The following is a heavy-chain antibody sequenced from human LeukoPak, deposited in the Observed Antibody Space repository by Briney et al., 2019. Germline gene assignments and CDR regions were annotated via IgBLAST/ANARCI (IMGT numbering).Heavy chain of an antibody. J-gene: IGHJ4*02. D-gene: IGHD2-2*02. CDR2: IWYDGSNK. V-gene: IGHV3-33*06. CDR1: GFTFSSYG. CDR3: AKHHCSSTSCYRVFDF. Sequence: PGGSLRLSCAASGFTFSSYGMHWVRQAPGKGLEWVAVIWYDGSNKYYADSVKGRFTISRDNSKNTLYLQMNSLRAEDTAVYYCAKHHCSSTSCYRVFDFWGQGTLVTVSS.